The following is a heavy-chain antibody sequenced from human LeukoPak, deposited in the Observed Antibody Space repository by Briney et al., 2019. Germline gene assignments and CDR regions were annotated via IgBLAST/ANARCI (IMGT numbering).Heavy chain of an antibody. CDR1: GFTFSSYA. J-gene: IGHJ4*02. CDR3: AKSSVGRTTVTTYFDY. V-gene: IGHV3-23*01. D-gene: IGHD4-17*01. CDR2: ISGSGGST. Sequence: GGSLRLSCAASGFTFSSYAMSWVRQAPGKGLEWVSAISGSGGSTYYADSVKGRFTISRDNSKNTLYLQMNSLRAADTAVYYCAKSSVGRTTVTTYFDYWGQGTLVTVSS.